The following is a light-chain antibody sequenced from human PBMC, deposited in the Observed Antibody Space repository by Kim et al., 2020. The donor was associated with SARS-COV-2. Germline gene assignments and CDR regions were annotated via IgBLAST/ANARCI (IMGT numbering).Light chain of an antibody. CDR2: DVS. V-gene: IGLV2-14*03. CDR1: SSDVGGYNY. CDR3: SSYTSSSTLV. J-gene: IGLJ1*01. Sequence: QSALTQPASVSGSPGQSVTISCTGTSSDVGGYNYVSWYQQHPGKAPKLMIYDVSNRPSGVSNRFSGSKSGNTASLTISVRQAEDEADYYCSSYTSSSTLVFGTGTKVTVL.